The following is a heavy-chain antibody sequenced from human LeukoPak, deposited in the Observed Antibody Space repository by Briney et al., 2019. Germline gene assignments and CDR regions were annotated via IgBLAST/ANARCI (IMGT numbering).Heavy chain of an antibody. V-gene: IGHV3-73*01. CDR3: TGRGRDDAFDI. J-gene: IGHJ3*02. CDR2: IRSKANSYAT. D-gene: IGHD3-10*01. CDR1: GFTFSGSA. Sequence: GGSLRLSCAASGFTFSGSAMHWVRQASGKGLEWVGRIRSKANSYATAYAASVKGRFTISRDDSKNTAYLQMNSLKTEDTAVYYCTGRGRDDAFDIWGKGTMVTVSS.